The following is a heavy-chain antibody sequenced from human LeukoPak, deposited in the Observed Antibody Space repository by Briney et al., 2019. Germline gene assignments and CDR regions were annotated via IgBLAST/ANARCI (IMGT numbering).Heavy chain of an antibody. V-gene: IGHV4-30-2*01. CDR1: GGSISSGGYS. CDR2: IYHSGST. J-gene: IGHJ4*02. Sequence: SQTLSLTCAVSGGSISSGGYSWSWIRQPPGKGLEWIGYIYHSGSTYYNPSLKSRVTMSVDTSKNQFSLKLSSVTAADTAVYYCARDRRSPNYYDSSGYYYFDYWGQGTLVTVSS. D-gene: IGHD3-22*01. CDR3: ARDRRSPNYYDSSGYYYFDY.